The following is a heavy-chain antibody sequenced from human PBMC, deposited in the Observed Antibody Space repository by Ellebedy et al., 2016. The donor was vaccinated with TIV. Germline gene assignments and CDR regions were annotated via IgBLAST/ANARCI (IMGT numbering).Heavy chain of an antibody. CDR2: IIPMSVTP. CDR3: ARSQGWWGEGTTILDY. V-gene: IGHV1-69*13. Sequence: AASVTVSCKVSGGTSNRFAINWVRQPPGQGLEWLGGIIPMSVTPKYAQNVQVRVTFTADESTGTVYMEWSTLISDHTAVYYCARSQGWWGEGTTILDYWGQGTLVTVSS. J-gene: IGHJ4*02. CDR1: GGTSNRFA. D-gene: IGHD2-15*01.